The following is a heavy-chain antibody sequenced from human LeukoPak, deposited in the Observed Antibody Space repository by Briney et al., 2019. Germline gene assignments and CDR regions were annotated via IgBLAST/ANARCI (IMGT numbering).Heavy chain of an antibody. J-gene: IGHJ6*03. D-gene: IGHD3-10*01. CDR3: ARVSVTMVRGTYYYYMDV. CDR2: ISTSSSYI. Sequence: PGGSLRLSCAASGFTLSTYNMKWVRQAPRKGLEWVSSISTSSSYIYYADSVKGRFTISRDNAKNSLYLQMNSLRAEDTAVYYCARVSVTMVRGTYYYYMDVWGKGTTVTISS. CDR1: GFTLSTYN. V-gene: IGHV3-21*01.